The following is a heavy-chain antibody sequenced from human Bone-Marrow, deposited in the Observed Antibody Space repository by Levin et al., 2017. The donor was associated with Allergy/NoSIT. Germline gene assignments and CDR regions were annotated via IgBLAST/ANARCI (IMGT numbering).Heavy chain of an antibody. V-gene: IGHV3-20*04. CDR3: ARTATSSPNYFDY. J-gene: IGHJ4*02. CDR2: ITWNGDGA. CDR1: GFTFDDFG. Sequence: GGSLRLSCAASGFTFDDFGMSWVRQAPGKGLEWISGITWNGDGAYYADSVKGRFTTSRDNARNSLYLQMDSLRVEDTALYFCARTATSSPNYFDYWGQGTLVTVSS. D-gene: IGHD2-21*02.